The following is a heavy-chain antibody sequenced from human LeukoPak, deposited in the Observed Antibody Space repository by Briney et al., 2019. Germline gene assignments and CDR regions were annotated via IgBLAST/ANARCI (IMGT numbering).Heavy chain of an antibody. CDR2: INWNSGNI. CDR3: ARETTVTTFLDY. D-gene: IGHD4-17*01. CDR1: GFTFDDYA. V-gene: IGHV3-9*01. J-gene: IGHJ4*02. Sequence: GGSLRLSCAASGFTFDDYAMHWVRQAPGKGLEWVSGINWNSGNIAYADSVKGRFTISRDNAKNSLYLQMNSLRAEDTAVYYCARETTVTTFLDYWGQGTLVTVSS.